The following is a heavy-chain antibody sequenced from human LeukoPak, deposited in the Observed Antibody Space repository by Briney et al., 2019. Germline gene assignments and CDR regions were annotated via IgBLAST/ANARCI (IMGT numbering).Heavy chain of an antibody. CDR1: GGSFSGYY. CDR3: ARGLPPAELVDDY. Sequence: SETLSLTCAVYGGSFSGYYWSWIRHPPGKGLEWIGEINHSGSTNYNPSLKSRVTISVDTSKNQFSLKLSSVTAADTAVYYCARGLPPAELVDDYWGQGTLVTVSS. J-gene: IGHJ4*02. V-gene: IGHV4-34*01. D-gene: IGHD3-10*01. CDR2: INHSGST.